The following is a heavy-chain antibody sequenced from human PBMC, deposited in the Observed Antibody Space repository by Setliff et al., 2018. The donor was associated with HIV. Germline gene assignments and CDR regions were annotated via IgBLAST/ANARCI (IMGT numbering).Heavy chain of an antibody. J-gene: IGHJ4*02. Sequence: PSETLSLTCTVFGGSISSSNYYWGWLRQPPGKGLEWIGSIYYSGSTNYNPSLKSRVTISVDTSKSKFSLKLRSVTAADTAVYYCARDGCGVSCPFDYWGQGMLVTVSS. CDR2: IYYSGST. CDR3: ARDGCGVSCPFDY. CDR1: GGSISSSNYY. D-gene: IGHD2-15*01. V-gene: IGHV4-39*07.